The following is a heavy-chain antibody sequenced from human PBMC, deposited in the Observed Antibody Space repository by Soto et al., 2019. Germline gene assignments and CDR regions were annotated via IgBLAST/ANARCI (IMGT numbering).Heavy chain of an antibody. V-gene: IGHV1-46*01. Sequence: GASVKVSFKASWYTLTMYYSHVVLQSPLQGLELMGIINPSVGSTSYAQKFQGRVTITRDTSTSTVYMELSSLRSEDTAVYYCARDYSLAHPRYNWLEQWGKPNLVNVS. CDR1: WYTLTMYY. D-gene: IGHD4-4*01. J-gene: IGHJ5*02. CDR2: INPSVGST. CDR3: ARDYSLAHPRYNWLEQ.